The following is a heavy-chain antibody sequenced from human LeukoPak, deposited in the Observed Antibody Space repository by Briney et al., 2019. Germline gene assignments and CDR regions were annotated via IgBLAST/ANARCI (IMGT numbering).Heavy chain of an antibody. D-gene: IGHD3-10*01. CDR3: ARAPQLLWFGESNWFDP. Sequence: ASVKVSCKASGYTFTSYGISWVRQAPGQGLEWMGWISAYNGNTNYAQKLQGRVTMTTDTSTSTAYMELRSLGSDDTAVYYCARAPQLLWFGESNWFDPWGQGTLVTVSS. V-gene: IGHV1-18*04. CDR2: ISAYNGNT. CDR1: GYTFTSYG. J-gene: IGHJ5*02.